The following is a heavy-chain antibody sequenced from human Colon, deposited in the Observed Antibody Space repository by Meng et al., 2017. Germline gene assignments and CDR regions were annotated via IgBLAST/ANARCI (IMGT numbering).Heavy chain of an antibody. J-gene: IGHJ5*02. CDR3: ARRAVGARGWIDP. CDR1: VASTHVPY. V-gene: IGHV4-59*07. D-gene: IGHD4/OR15-4a*01. Sequence: GWGQPAVTTPPPVTAPVASTHVPYVNCSRQPPGKELQWIRCVNYNSNTNYYPSLKSRVTMSLDMSTKQLSLRCSSVTAEDTAVDYCARRAVGARGWIDPWGQGTLVTVSS. CDR2: VNYNSNT.